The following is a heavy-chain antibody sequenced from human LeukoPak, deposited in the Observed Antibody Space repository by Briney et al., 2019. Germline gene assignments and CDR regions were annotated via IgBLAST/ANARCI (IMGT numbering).Heavy chain of an antibody. CDR2: IYSAGST. D-gene: IGHD4-23*01. Sequence: GGSLRLSCAASGFTVSDNYMSWVRQAPGKGLEWVSLIYSAGSTYYADSVTGRFTISRDNSNNTLFLQMNSLRAEDTAVYYCAGRGDGGRSFDYWGQGTLVTVSS. J-gene: IGHJ4*02. V-gene: IGHV3-53*01. CDR1: GFTVSDNY. CDR3: AGRGDGGRSFDY.